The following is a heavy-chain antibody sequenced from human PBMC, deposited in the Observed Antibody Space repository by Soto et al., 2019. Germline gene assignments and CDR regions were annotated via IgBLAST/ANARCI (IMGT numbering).Heavy chain of an antibody. D-gene: IGHD2-2*01. CDR3: AKDPPWTVGPLAMDV. CDR1: GFTFSTHA. Sequence: EVQLLESGGGLVQPGGSLRLSCVASGFTFSTHAMSWVRQAPGKGLEWVSIFSGSGGIIYYAESVKGRLTISRDDSKNTLYLQMNSLRVEDTAVYYCAKDPPWTVGPLAMDVWGQGTTVTVSS. V-gene: IGHV3-23*01. J-gene: IGHJ6*02. CDR2: FSGSGGII.